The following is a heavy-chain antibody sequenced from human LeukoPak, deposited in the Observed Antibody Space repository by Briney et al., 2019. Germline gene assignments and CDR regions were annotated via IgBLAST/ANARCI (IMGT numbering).Heavy chain of an antibody. CDR3: TRGGNRMVAPFAT. Sequence: SETLSLTCAVYGESFSGYYWNWIRQPPGKGLEWIGEINHTGGTNYYPSLKSRVTISADTSKNQFSLRLSSVTAADTAVYYCTRGGNRMVAPFATWGQGTLVTVSS. V-gene: IGHV4-34*01. D-gene: IGHD4/OR15-4a*01. CDR1: GESFSGYY. CDR2: INHTGGT. J-gene: IGHJ5*02.